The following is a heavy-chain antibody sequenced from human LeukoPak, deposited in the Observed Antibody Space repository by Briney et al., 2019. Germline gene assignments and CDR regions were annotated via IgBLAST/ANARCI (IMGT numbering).Heavy chain of an antibody. CDR2: IYYSGST. D-gene: IGHD3-22*01. J-gene: IGHJ5*02. V-gene: IGHV4-59*01. CDR1: GGSISSYY. Sequence: SETLSLTCTVSGGSISSYYWSWIRQPPGKGLEWIGYIYYSGSTNYNPSLKSRVTISVDTSKNQFSLKLSSVTAADTAVYYCARGTVPYYYDSSVPFDPWGQGTLVTVSS. CDR3: ARGTVPYYYDSSVPFDP.